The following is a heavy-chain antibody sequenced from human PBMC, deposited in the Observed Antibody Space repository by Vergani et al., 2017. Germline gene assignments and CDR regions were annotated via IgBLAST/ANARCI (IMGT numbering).Heavy chain of an antibody. D-gene: IGHD2-21*01. CDR1: GDSMNTYY. CDR2: IYDSGDT. V-gene: IGHV4-59*01. Sequence: QVQLQESGPGLVKPSETLSLTCSVSGDSMNTYYWTWIRQPPGKGLEWISYIYDSGDTKYNPSLKSRVTMSLDTSKNQFSLNLYSVTAADTAVYYCARGALWWLRQIDSWGQGTLVTVSS. CDR3: ARGALWWLRQIDS. J-gene: IGHJ4*02.